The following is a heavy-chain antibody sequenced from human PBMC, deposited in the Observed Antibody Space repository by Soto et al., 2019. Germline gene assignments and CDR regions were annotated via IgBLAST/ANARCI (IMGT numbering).Heavy chain of an antibody. Sequence: PSETLSLTCTVSCGSISSYYWSWIRQPPGKGLEWIGYIYYSGSTNYNPSLKSRVTISVDTSKNQFSLKLSSVTAADTAVYYCARGDYGGNSRIDAFDIWGQGTMVTVSS. CDR1: CGSISSYY. CDR3: ARGDYGGNSRIDAFDI. J-gene: IGHJ3*02. V-gene: IGHV4-59*01. CDR2: IYYSGST. D-gene: IGHD4-17*01.